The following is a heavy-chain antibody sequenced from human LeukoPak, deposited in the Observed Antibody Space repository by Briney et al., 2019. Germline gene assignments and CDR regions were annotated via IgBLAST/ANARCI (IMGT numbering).Heavy chain of an antibody. V-gene: IGHV4-4*07. D-gene: IGHD1-7*01. CDR3: ARGATGTTLGLAFDI. CDR2: IYTSGST. J-gene: IGHJ3*02. Sequence: SETLSLTCTVSGGSISSYYWSWIRQPAGKGLEWIGRIYTSGSTNYNPSLKSRVTMSVDTSKNQFSLKLSSVTDADTAVYYCARGATGTTLGLAFDIWGQGTMVTVSS. CDR1: GGSISSYY.